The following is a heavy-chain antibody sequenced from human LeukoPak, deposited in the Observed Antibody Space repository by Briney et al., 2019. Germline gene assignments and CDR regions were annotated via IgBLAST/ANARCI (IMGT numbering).Heavy chain of an antibody. CDR2: ISSGGNTI. D-gene: IGHD3-22*01. CDR3: AREVARPHSDSNGSRTFRWLDP. Sequence: GGSLRLSCAASGYSFSSNEMNWVRQAPGKGLEWVSYISSGGNTIYYADSVKGRFTISRDNAKNSLYLQIKSLRAEDTAVYYCAREVARPHSDSNGSRTFRWLDPWGQGTLVTVSS. V-gene: IGHV3-48*03. J-gene: IGHJ5*02. CDR1: GYSFSSNE.